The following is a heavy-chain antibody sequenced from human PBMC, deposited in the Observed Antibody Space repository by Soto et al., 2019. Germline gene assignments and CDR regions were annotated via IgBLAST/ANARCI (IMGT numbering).Heavy chain of an antibody. Sequence: QVQLVQSGAEVKKPGASVKVSCKASGYTFIHYYIHWVRQAPGQGLEWMAIVNPNGDSTNYAQKFRGRVTVTSDTSTTTVSMELNSLGSDDTAVYFCARSLLQGDFWGQGTLVTVSS. V-gene: IGHV1-46*01. J-gene: IGHJ4*02. D-gene: IGHD2-21*01. CDR1: GYTFIHYY. CDR3: ARSLLQGDF. CDR2: VNPNGDST.